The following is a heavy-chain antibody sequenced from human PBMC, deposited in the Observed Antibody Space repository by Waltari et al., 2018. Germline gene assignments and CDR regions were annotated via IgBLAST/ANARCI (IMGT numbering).Heavy chain of an antibody. Sequence: QVQLVQSGAEVKKPGASVKVSCKASGYTFTGYYMHWVRQAPGQGLEWMGGINPIFGTANYAQKFQGRVTITTDESTSTAYMELSSLRSEDTAVYYCATSPLRFLEWVNWFDPWGQGTLVTVSS. CDR1: GYTFTGYY. CDR2: INPIFGTA. CDR3: ATSPLRFLEWVNWFDP. J-gene: IGHJ5*02. V-gene: IGHV1-69*01. D-gene: IGHD3-3*01.